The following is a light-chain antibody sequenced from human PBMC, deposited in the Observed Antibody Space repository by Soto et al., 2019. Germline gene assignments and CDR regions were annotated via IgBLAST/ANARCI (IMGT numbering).Light chain of an antibody. CDR1: QNVSSY. J-gene: IGKJ5*01. CDR2: DAS. Sequence: EIVLTQSPATLSLSPGERATLSCRASQNVSSYLAWYQQKPGQAPRLLIYDASNRATGIPARFSGSGSGTDFTLTISSLEPEDFAVYYCQQRLNWITFGQGTRLEIK. V-gene: IGKV3-11*01. CDR3: QQRLNWIT.